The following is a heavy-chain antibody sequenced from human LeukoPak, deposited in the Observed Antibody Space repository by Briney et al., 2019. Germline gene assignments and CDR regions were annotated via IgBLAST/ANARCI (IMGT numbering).Heavy chain of an antibody. CDR1: GYTFTGYY. Sequence: SVKVSCKASGYTFTGYYMHWVRQAPGQGLEWMGRIIPILGIANYAQKFQGRVTITADKSTSTAYMELSSLRSEDTAVYYCARITITMVRGSLSYYGMDVWGQGTTVTVSS. J-gene: IGHJ6*02. CDR2: IIPILGIA. D-gene: IGHD3-10*01. V-gene: IGHV1-69*02. CDR3: ARITITMVRGSLSYYGMDV.